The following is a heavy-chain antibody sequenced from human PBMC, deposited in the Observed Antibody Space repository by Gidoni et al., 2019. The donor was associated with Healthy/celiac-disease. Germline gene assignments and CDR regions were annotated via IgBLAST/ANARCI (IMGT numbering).Heavy chain of an antibody. V-gene: IGHV4-30-2*01. Sequence: QLQLQESGSGLVKPSQTLSLTCAVSGGSISSGGYSGSWIRQPPGKGLEWIGYIYHSGSTYYTPSLKSRVTISVDRSKNQFSLKLSSVTAADTAVYYCARAVLALRGVDEREYYFDYWGQGTLVTVSS. CDR2: IYHSGST. CDR3: ARAVLALRGVDEREYYFDY. J-gene: IGHJ4*02. D-gene: IGHD3-10*01. CDR1: GGSISSGGYS.